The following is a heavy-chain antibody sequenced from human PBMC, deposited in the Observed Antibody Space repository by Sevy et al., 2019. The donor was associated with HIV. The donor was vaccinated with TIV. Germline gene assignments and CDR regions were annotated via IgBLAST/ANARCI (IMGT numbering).Heavy chain of an antibody. CDR1: GFTFSSYS. V-gene: IGHV3-21*01. CDR2: ISSSSSYI. J-gene: IGHJ3*02. CDR3: ARGGVITMIVVNI. Sequence: GGSLRLSCAASGFTFSSYSMNWVRQAPGKGLEWVSSISSSSSYIYYADSVKGRFTISRDNAKNSLYLQMNSLRAEDTAVYYCARGGVITMIVVNIRGQGTMVTVSS. D-gene: IGHD3-22*01.